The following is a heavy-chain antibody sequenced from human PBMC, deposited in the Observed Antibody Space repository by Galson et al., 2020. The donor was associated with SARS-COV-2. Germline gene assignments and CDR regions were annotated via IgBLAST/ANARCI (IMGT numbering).Heavy chain of an antibody. CDR1: GGSISTFH. V-gene: IGHV4-59*01. Sequence: SETLSLTCSISGGSISTFHWSWIRQSPGKGLEWIGYIYYIGSTNYNPSLDSRVTLSLDRSKNQFSLKLRSVTAADTAIYYCARGPDSSTWAYYFDSWGQGTLVTVSS. CDR2: IYYIGST. D-gene: IGHD6-13*01. CDR3: ARGPDSSTWAYYFDS. J-gene: IGHJ4*02.